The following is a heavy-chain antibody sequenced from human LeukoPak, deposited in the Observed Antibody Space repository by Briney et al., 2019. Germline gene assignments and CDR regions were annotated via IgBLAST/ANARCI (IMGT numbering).Heavy chain of an antibody. CDR2: ISWNSGSI. J-gene: IGHJ4*02. CDR1: GFTFVDYA. CDR3: AKDSNYDSSGRFDY. Sequence: PGGSLRLSCAASGFTFVDYAMHGVRQAPGKGLEGVSGISWNSGSIGYADSVKGRFTISRDNAKNSLYLQMNSLRAEDTALYYCAKDSNYDSSGRFDYWGQGTLVTVSS. V-gene: IGHV3-9*01. D-gene: IGHD3-22*01.